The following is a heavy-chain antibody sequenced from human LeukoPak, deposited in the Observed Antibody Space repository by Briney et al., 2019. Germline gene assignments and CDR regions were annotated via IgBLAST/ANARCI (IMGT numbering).Heavy chain of an antibody. CDR2: MNPNSGNT. CDR1: GYTFTSYD. J-gene: IGHJ4*02. CDR3: ARDLYGGSDSSGYFYPFDY. V-gene: IGHV1-8*03. D-gene: IGHD3-22*01. Sequence: GASVKVSCKASGYTFTSYDINWVRQATGQGLEWMGWMNPNSGNTGYAQKFQGRVTITRNTSISTAYMELSSLRSEDTAVYYCARDLYGGSDSSGYFYPFDYWGQGTLVTVSS.